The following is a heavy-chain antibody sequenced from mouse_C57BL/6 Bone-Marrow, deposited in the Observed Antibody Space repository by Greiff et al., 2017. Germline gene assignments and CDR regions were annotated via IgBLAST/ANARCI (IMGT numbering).Heavy chain of an antibody. J-gene: IGHJ2*01. Sequence: EVQGVESGGDLVKPGGSLKLSCAASGFTFSSYGMSWVRQTPDKRLEWVATISSGGSYPYYPDSVKGRFTISRDNAKNTRYLKMSRLKSEDTAMYDCARHQDYDGSSYGYWGQGTTLTVSS. D-gene: IGHD1-1*01. V-gene: IGHV5-6*01. CDR1: GFTFSSYG. CDR2: ISSGGSYP. CDR3: ARHQDYDGSSYGY.